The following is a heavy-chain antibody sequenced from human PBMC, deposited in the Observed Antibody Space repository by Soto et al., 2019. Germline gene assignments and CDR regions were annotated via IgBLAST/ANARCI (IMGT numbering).Heavy chain of an antibody. Sequence: QVQLVQSGAEVKKPGASVKVSCKASGYTFTDNQIHWLRRAPGQRLEWMGRIDPKSGDTNFAPTYQGRVTMTRDTSTNPVYRELTRLTSGDTAIYFCARRHLRDYIRWNFDPWGQGTRVTVSS. CDR1: GYTFTDNQ. J-gene: IGHJ5*02. V-gene: IGHV1-2*02. D-gene: IGHD3-16*01. CDR3: ARRHLRDYIRWNFDP. CDR2: IDPKSGDT.